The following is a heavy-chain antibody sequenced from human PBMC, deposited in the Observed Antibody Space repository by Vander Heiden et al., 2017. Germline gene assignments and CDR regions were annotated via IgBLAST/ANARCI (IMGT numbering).Heavy chain of an antibody. CDR3: AMKRDDSNPFDY. Sequence: QVQLQESGPGLVKPSDTLSLTCAVSGYSISSSNWWGWIRQPPGKALERIGYIYHSGSTHYNPSLKSRVTMSVDTSKNQFSLKVSSVTAVDTAVYYCAMKRDDSNPFDYWSQGTLVTVSS. V-gene: IGHV4-28*01. CDR1: GYSISSSNW. J-gene: IGHJ4*02. D-gene: IGHD2-15*01. CDR2: IYHSGST.